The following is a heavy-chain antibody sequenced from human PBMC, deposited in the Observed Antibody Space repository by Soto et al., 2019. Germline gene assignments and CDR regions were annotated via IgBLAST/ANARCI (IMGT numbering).Heavy chain of an antibody. Sequence: ASVKVSCKASGYTFTSYAMHGVRQAPGQRLEWMGWINAGNGNTKYSKKFQGRVTITRDTSASTTYMELSSLRSEATDGYYCAREGSSSWHTYSYSYGMDVWGQGTTVTVSS. J-gene: IGHJ6*02. CDR1: GYTFTSYA. CDR2: INAGNGNT. CDR3: AREGSSSWHTYSYSYGMDV. V-gene: IGHV1-3*01. D-gene: IGHD6-13*01.